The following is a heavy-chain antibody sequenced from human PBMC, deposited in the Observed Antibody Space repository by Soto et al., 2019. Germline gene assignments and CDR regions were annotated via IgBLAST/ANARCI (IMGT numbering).Heavy chain of an antibody. CDR3: ASTKNSSSWRIYWYFDL. V-gene: IGHV4-31*03. Sequence: QVQLQESGPGLVKPSQTLSLTCTVSGGSISSGGYYWSWIRQHPGKGLEWIGYIYYSGSTYYNPSLKSRVTISVDTSKTQFSLKLSSVTAADTAVYYCASTKNSSSWRIYWYFDLWGRGTLVTVSS. CDR1: GGSISSGGYY. J-gene: IGHJ2*01. D-gene: IGHD6-13*01. CDR2: IYYSGST.